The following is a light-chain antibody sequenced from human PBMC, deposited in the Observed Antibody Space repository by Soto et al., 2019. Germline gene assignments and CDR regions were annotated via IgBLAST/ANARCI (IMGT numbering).Light chain of an antibody. CDR1: QSISSW. Sequence: IQMTQSPSTLSASVGERVKLTCRASQSISSWLAWYQQKPGKAPKLLIYKASSLESGVPSRFSGSGSGTEFTLTISSLQPDDFATYYCQQYNSYWTFGQGTKVDIK. V-gene: IGKV1-5*03. CDR3: QQYNSYWT. CDR2: KAS. J-gene: IGKJ1*01.